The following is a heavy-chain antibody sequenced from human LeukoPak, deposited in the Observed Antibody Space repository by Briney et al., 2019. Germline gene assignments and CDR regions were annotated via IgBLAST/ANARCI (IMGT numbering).Heavy chain of an antibody. CDR3: ATLQSSGYDYSDY. V-gene: IGHV4-59*08. J-gene: IGHJ4*02. CDR1: GGSISSYY. D-gene: IGHD3-22*01. CDR2: IYYSGST. Sequence: SETLSLTCTVSGGSISSYYWSWIRQPPGEGLEWIGYIYYSGSTNYNPSLKSRVTISVDTSKNQFSLKLSSVTAADMAVYYCATLQSSGYDYSDYWGQGILVTVSS.